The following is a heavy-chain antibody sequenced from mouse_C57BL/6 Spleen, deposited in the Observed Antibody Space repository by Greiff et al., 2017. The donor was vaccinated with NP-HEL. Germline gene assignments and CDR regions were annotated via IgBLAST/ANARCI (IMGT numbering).Heavy chain of an antibody. D-gene: IGHD1-1*02. CDR1: GYSITSGYY. J-gene: IGHJ2*01. CDR2: ISYDGSN. Sequence: EVKLVESGPGLVKPSQSLSLTCSVTGYSITSGYYWNWIRQFPGNKLEWMGYISYDGSNNYKPSLKNRISITRDTSKNQFFLKLNSVTTEDTATYYCARNYGYFDYWGQGTTLTVSS. V-gene: IGHV3-6*01. CDR3: ARNYGYFDY.